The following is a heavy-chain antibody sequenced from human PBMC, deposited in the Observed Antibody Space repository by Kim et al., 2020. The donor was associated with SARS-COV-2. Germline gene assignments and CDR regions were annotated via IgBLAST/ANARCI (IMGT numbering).Heavy chain of an antibody. J-gene: IGHJ5*02. Sequence: ASVKVSCKASGYTFTSYGISWVRQAPGQGLEWMGWISAYNGNTNYAQKLQGRVTMTTDTSTSTAYMELRSLRSDDTAVYYCARTAGQGTGYSSGWYHWFDPWGQGTLVTVSS. D-gene: IGHD6-19*01. CDR2: ISAYNGNT. V-gene: IGHV1-18*01. CDR3: ARTAGQGTGYSSGWYHWFDP. CDR1: GYTFTSYG.